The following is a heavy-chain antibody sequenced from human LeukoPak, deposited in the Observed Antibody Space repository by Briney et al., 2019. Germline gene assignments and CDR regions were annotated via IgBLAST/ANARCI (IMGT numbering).Heavy chain of an antibody. CDR3: ARGIDYGGNPVPDAFDI. D-gene: IGHD4-23*01. CDR2: INWNGGST. Sequence: GGSLRLSCAASGFTFDDYGMSWVRQAPGKGLEWVSGINWNGGSTGYADSVKGRFTISRDNAKNSLYLQMNSLRAEDTALYHCARGIDYGGNPVPDAFDIWGQGTMVTVSS. V-gene: IGHV3-20*01. J-gene: IGHJ3*02. CDR1: GFTFDDYG.